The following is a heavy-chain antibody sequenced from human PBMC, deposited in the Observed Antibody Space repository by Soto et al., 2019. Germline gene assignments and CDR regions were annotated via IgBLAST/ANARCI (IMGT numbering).Heavy chain of an antibody. J-gene: IGHJ5*02. D-gene: IGHD3-3*01. CDR2: IKQDGSEK. CDR3: ARELYDFWSGYGGWFDP. Sequence: EVQLVESGGDLVQPGGSLRLSCAASGFTFSNYWMSWVRQAPGKGLEWVANIKQDGSEKYYVDSVKGRFTISRDNAKNSLYLQMNSLRAEDTAVYHCARELYDFWSGYGGWFDPWGQGPLVTVSS. V-gene: IGHV3-7*01. CDR1: GFTFSNYW.